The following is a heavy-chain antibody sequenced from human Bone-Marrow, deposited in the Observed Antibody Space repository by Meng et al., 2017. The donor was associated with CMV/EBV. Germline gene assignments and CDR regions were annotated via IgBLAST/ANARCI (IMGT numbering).Heavy chain of an antibody. D-gene: IGHD6-13*01. CDR2: IYYSGIT. Sequence: SETLSLTCTFTGGSISSSGYYWGWIRQPPGRGLEWIASIYYSGITYHKPSLKSRVAISVDTSKNQFSLNLSSVTAADTAVYYCARIAAAGTRGGMDVWGQGTTVTVSS. CDR1: GGSISSSGYY. J-gene: IGHJ6*02. V-gene: IGHV4-39*07. CDR3: ARIAAAGTRGGMDV.